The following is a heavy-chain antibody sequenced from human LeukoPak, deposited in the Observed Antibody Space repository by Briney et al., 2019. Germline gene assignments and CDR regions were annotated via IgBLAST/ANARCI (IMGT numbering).Heavy chain of an antibody. D-gene: IGHD2-21*02. CDR2: INPSGGST. V-gene: IGHV1-46*01. CDR3: ARVSYCGGDCYHPLDPALDV. Sequence: GASVKVSCKASGYTFTSYYMHWVRQAPGQGLEWMGIINPSGGSTSYAQKFQGRVTMTRDTSISTAYMELSRLRSDDTAVYYCARVSYCGGDCYHPLDPALDVWGKGTTVTVSS. J-gene: IGHJ6*04. CDR1: GYTFTSYY.